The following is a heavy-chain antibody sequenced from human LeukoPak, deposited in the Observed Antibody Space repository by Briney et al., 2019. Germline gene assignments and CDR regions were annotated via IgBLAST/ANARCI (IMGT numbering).Heavy chain of an antibody. CDR1: GFSFSDYA. J-gene: IGHJ4*02. V-gene: IGHV3-23*01. D-gene: IGHD5-18*01. Sequence: GGSLRLSCAASGFSFSDYAMSWVRRAPGKGLEWVSTISYSGSSTYYADSVKGRFTISRDNSKNTLYLQMNSLRAEDTAVYYCAKDRGGIQLWLTLGDYWGQGTLVTVSS. CDR3: AKDRGGIQLWLTLGDY. CDR2: ISYSGSST.